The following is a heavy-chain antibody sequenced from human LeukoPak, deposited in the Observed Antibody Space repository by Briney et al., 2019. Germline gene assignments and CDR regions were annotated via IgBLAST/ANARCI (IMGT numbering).Heavy chain of an antibody. CDR3: ARTVVPAAISEYYFDY. CDR2: ISSSSSYI. J-gene: IGHJ4*02. D-gene: IGHD2-2*02. Sequence: GGSLRLSCAASGFTFSSYSMNRVRQAPGKGLEWVSSISSSSSYIYYADSVKGRFTISRDNAKNSLYLQMNSLRAEDTAVYYCARTVVPAAISEYYFDYWGQGTLVTVSS. CDR1: GFTFSSYS. V-gene: IGHV3-21*01.